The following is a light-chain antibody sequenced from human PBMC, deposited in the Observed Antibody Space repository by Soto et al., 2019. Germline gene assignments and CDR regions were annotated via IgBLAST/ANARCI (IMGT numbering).Light chain of an antibody. J-gene: IGKJ1*01. CDR2: DAS. CDR1: QDINNY. Sequence: DIQMTQSPSSLSASLGDRVTITCQASQDINNYLNWYQQKPGKAPKLLIYDASNLETGVPSRFSGGGSGTHFTFTISSLQPEDIATYYCQQYGNLLWTFGQGTKVEIK. CDR3: QQYGNLLWT. V-gene: IGKV1-33*01.